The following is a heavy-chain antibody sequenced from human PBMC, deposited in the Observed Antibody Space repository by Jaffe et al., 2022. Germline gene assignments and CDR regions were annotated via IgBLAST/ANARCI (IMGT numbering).Heavy chain of an antibody. Sequence: QVQLVQSGAEVKKPGASVKVSCKVSGYTLTELSMHWVRQAPGKGLEWMGGFDPEDGETIYAQKFQGRVTMTEDTSTDTAYMELSSLRSEDTAVYYCATAVRGGYDYFREYYFDYWGQGTLVTVSS. CDR2: FDPEDGET. CDR3: ATAVRGGYDYFREYYFDY. D-gene: IGHD5-12*01. CDR1: GYTLTELS. J-gene: IGHJ4*02. V-gene: IGHV1-24*01.